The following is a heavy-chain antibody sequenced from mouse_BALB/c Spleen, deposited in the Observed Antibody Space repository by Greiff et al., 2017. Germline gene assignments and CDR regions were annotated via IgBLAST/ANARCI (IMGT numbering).Heavy chain of an antibody. V-gene: IGHV3-2*02. D-gene: IGHD2-10*02. Sequence: EVKLQESGPGLVKPSQSLSLTCTVTGYSITSDYAWNWIRQFPGNKLEWMGYISYSGSTSYNPSLKSRISITRDTSKNQFFLQLNSVTTEDTATYYCAREGMVLGRGYYAMDYWGQGTSVTVSS. CDR3: AREGMVLGRGYYAMDY. J-gene: IGHJ4*01. CDR2: ISYSGST. CDR1: GYSITSDYA.